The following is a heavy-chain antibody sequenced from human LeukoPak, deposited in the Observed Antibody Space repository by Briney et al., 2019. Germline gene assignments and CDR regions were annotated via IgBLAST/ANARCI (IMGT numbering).Heavy chain of an antibody. CDR2: IYYSGST. J-gene: IGHJ4*02. V-gene: IGHV4-59*01. CDR1: GGSISSYY. D-gene: IGHD1-1*01. Sequence: ASETLSLTCTVSGGSISSYYWSWIRQPPGKGLEWIGYIYYSGSTNYNPSLKSRVTISVDTSKNQFSLKLSSVTAADTAVYYCARGTRINFDYWGQGTLVTVSS. CDR3: ARGTRINFDY.